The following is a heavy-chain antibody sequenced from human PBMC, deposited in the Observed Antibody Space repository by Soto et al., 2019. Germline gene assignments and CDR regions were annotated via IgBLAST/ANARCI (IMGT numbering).Heavy chain of an antibody. Sequence: VQLVESGGGVVQPGRSLRLSCAASGFTFSDYAMHWVRQAPGKGLEWVAVVSHDGRITHYADSVKGRFTISRDSSKNKVSLEMTSLRAEDTAVYYCAKGGRQWLVTSDFNYWGQGALVTVSS. CDR2: VSHDGRIT. V-gene: IGHV3-30*18. D-gene: IGHD6-19*01. CDR1: GFTFSDYA. CDR3: AKGGRQWLVTSDFNY. J-gene: IGHJ4*02.